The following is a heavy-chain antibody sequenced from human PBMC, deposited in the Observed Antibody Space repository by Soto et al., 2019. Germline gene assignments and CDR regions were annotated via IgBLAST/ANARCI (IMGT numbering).Heavy chain of an antibody. CDR2: IYWDDDK. CDR3: AHCLSCPNGLCYASRAFDV. J-gene: IGHJ3*01. V-gene: IGHV2-5*02. Sequence: QITLKESGPTLVEPTQTLTLTCTFSGFSLSTNGLGVGWIRQPPGKALEWLALIYWDDDKRYRPSLKSRLTITKDTSRNQVVLTMINVDPVDTATYYCAHCLSCPNGLCYASRAFDVWGQGTKVTVSS. D-gene: IGHD2-8*01. CDR1: GFSLSTNGLG.